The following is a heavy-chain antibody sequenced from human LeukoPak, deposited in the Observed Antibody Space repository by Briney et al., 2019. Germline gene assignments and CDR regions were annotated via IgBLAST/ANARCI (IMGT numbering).Heavy chain of an antibody. CDR2: ISGSGGST. CDR3: AKDLPTVTTEPFDY. D-gene: IGHD4-17*01. Sequence: GGSLRLSCAASGFTFSNAWMSWVRQAPGKGLEWVSAISGSGGSTYYADSVKGRFTISRDNSKNTLYLQMNSLRAEDTAVYYCAKDLPTVTTEPFDYWGQGTLVTVSS. CDR1: GFTFSNAW. V-gene: IGHV3-23*01. J-gene: IGHJ4*02.